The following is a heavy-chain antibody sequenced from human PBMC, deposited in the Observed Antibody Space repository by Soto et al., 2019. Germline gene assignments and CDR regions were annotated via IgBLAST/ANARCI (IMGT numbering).Heavy chain of an antibody. CDR3: ARAPFSTDSSGYYYDY. CDR2: INPSGGST. CDR1: GYTFTSYY. D-gene: IGHD3-22*01. V-gene: IGHV1-46*01. J-gene: IGHJ4*02. Sequence: ASVKVSCKASGYTFTSYYRHWVRQTHGQGLEWMGIINPSGGSTSYAQKFQGRVTMTRDTSTSTVYMELSSLRSEDTAVYYCARAPFSTDSSGYYYDYWGQGTLVTVSS.